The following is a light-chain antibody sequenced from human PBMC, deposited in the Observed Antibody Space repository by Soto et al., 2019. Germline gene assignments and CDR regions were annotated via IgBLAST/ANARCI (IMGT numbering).Light chain of an antibody. CDR1: QGISSY. V-gene: IGKV1-8*01. CDR3: QQSNSYPLT. CDR2: AAS. J-gene: IGKJ4*01. Sequence: AIRMTQSPSSLSASTGDRVTITCRASQGISSYLAWYQQKPGKAPKLLIYAASTLQSGVPSRFSGSGSGTDFTLTISCLQSEDFATYFCQQSNSYPLTFGGGTKV.